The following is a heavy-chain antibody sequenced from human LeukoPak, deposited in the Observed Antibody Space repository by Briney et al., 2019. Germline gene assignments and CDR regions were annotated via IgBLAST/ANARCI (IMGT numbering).Heavy chain of an antibody. V-gene: IGHV6-1*01. D-gene: IGHD3-10*01. CDR2: TYYRSKWYN. CDR1: GDSVSSNSAA. Sequence: SQTLSLTCAISGDSVSSNSAAWNWIRQSPSRGLEWLGRTYYRSKWYNDYAVSVKSRITINPDTSKNQFSLQLNSVTPEDTAVYYCSRRLRFGAITPMSPYYYVMTVWDQSSTVSLSS. CDR3: SRRLRFGAITPMSPYYYVMTV. J-gene: IGHJ6*02.